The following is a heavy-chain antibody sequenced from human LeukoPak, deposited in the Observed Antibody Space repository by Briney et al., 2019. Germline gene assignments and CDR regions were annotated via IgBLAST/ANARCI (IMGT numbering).Heavy chain of an antibody. V-gene: IGHV4-34*01. CDR3: ARMTFYDILTGYFDVFDI. CDR2: INHSGST. Sequence: SETLSLTCAVYGGSFSGYYWSWIRQPPGKGLEWIGEINHSGSTNYNPSLKSRVTISVDTSKNQFSLKLSSVTAADTAVYYCARMTFYDILTGYFDVFDIWGQGTMVTVSS. J-gene: IGHJ3*02. D-gene: IGHD3-9*01. CDR1: GGSFSGYY.